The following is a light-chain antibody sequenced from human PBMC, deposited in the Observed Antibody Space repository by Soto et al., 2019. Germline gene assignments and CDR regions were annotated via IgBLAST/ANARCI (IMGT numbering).Light chain of an antibody. CDR3: ASYTSSNTLV. V-gene: IGLV2-14*01. J-gene: IGLJ2*01. CDR1: SSDVGGYNY. CDR2: EVT. Sequence: QSVLTQPASVSGSPGQSITISCTGTSSDVGGYNYVSWYQQHPGKAPKLMIYEVTNRPSGVSNRFSGSKSGNTASLIISGLRAEDEADYYCASYTSSNTLVIGGGTKVTVL.